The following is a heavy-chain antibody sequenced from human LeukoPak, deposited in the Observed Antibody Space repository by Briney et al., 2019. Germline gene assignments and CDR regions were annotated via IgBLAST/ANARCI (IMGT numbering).Heavy chain of an antibody. CDR2: INPNSGGT. J-gene: IGHJ6*03. D-gene: IGHD2-2*02. Sequence: ASVKVSCKASGYTFTGYYMHWVRQAPGQGLEWMGWINPNSGGTNYAQKFQGRVTMTRDTSISTAYMELSRLRSDDTAVYYCARVADCSSTSCYIGYYYMDVWGKGTTVTVSS. V-gene: IGHV1-2*02. CDR3: ARVADCSSTSCYIGYYYMDV. CDR1: GYTFTGYY.